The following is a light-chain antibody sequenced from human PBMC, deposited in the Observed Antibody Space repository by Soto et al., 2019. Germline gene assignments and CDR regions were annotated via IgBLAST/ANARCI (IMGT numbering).Light chain of an antibody. CDR2: GAS. V-gene: IGKV3-15*01. Sequence: DIVMTQSPDSLTVSLGERATLSSRASQSVSSNLAWYQQKPGQAPRLLSYGASTRATSIPARFSGSGSGTEFTLTISSLQSEGFAVYYCQQYNNWPPWTFGQGTKVEIK. J-gene: IGKJ1*01. CDR1: QSVSSN. CDR3: QQYNNWPPWT.